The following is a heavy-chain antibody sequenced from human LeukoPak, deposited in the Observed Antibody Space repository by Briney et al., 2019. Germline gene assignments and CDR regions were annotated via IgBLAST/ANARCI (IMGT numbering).Heavy chain of an antibody. V-gene: IGHV3-53*01. CDR1: GFTVSSNL. J-gene: IGHJ4*02. D-gene: IGHD3-3*02. Sequence: PWGSLRLSCAASGFTVSSNLMSWVRQAPGKGLEWVSGIYSGGTTNYADSVKGRFTISRDTSKNTLYLQMNSLRVEDTAVYYCARHFYLDVWGQGTLVTVSS. CDR2: IYSGGTT. CDR3: ARHFYLDV.